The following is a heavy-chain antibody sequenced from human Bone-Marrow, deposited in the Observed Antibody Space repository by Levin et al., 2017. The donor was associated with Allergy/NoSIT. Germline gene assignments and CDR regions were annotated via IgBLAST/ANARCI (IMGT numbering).Heavy chain of an antibody. J-gene: IGHJ5*02. V-gene: IGHV4-39*01. CDR3: ARQPASSSRIS. CDR1: GASISGSSNY. Sequence: GSLRLSCTVSGASISGSSNYWAWIRQPPGKGLEWIGSIYYSGSAYYNPSLKSRVTISVDTSKNQFSLTLSSVTAADTSMYYCARQPASSSRISWGQGTLVTVSS. CDR2: IYYSGSA. D-gene: IGHD6-13*01.